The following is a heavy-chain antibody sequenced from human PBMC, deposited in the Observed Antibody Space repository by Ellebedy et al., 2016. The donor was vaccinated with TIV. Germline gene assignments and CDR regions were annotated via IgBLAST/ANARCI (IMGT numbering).Heavy chain of an antibody. CDR2: ISPADSHL. Sequence: GESLKISCKGFGYSFPNYWIVWVRQMPGKGLEWPGVISPADSHLRSSPSFQGQVTISADKSISTAYLQWSSLEASDSAMYYCARQSQGGGESGVFDIWGQGTLLTVSS. V-gene: IGHV5-51*01. CDR1: GYSFPNYW. J-gene: IGHJ3*02. CDR3: ARQSQGGGESGVFDI. D-gene: IGHD3-16*01.